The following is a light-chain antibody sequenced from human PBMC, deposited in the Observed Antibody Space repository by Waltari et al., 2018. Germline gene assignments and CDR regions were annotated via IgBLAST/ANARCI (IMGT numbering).Light chain of an antibody. CDR3: SSFTTASTVI. CDR2: EVT. V-gene: IGLV2-14*01. Sequence: QSALTQPASVSGSPGQSITISCTGTSSDIGGYKYASWYQQHPDKAPKLIIFEVTNLPSGVSNRFSGSKSGNTASLTISGLQAEDEADYYCSSFTTASTVIFGGGTKLTVL. J-gene: IGLJ2*01. CDR1: SSDIGGYKY.